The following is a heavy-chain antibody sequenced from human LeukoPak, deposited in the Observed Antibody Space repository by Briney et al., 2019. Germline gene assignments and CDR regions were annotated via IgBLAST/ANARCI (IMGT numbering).Heavy chain of an antibody. J-gene: IGHJ4*02. V-gene: IGHV3-53*01. D-gene: IGHD4-23*01. CDR2: IYSGGST. CDR1: GFTVGSNY. Sequence: GGCRTLSCPASGFTVGSNYMSWVRQPAGRGREWVGVIYSGGSTYYADCVKGRFPSSRDNSKNTLYLQTNSLRAEDTAVYYCARDERWPLPGTWGQGTLVTVSS. CDR3: ARDERWPLPGT.